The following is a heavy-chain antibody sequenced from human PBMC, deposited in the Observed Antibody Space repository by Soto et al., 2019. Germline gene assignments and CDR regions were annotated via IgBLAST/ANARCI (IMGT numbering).Heavy chain of an antibody. Sequence: QVQLQESGPGLVKPSETLSLTCTVSGGSISSYYWSWIRQPPGKGLEWIGYIYYSGSTNYNPPLKSRVTISVDTSKNQFSLKLSSVTAADTAVYYCARGRPELLRTSKDYYYYYMDVWGKGTTVTVSS. J-gene: IGHJ6*03. CDR1: GGSISSYY. CDR2: IYYSGST. D-gene: IGHD2-15*01. V-gene: IGHV4-59*01. CDR3: ARGRPELLRTSKDYYYYYMDV.